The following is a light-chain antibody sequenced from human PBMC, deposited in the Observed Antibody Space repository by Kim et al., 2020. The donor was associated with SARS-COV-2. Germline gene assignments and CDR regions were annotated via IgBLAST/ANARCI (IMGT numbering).Light chain of an antibody. Sequence: QSALTQPASVSGSPGQSITISCTGTSSDVGGYNYVSWYQQHPGKAPKLMMCDVNTRPSGVSNRFSGSKSGNTASLTISGLRAEDEADYYCSSYTSQTTWVFGGGTQLTVL. V-gene: IGLV2-14*01. CDR2: DVN. CDR1: SSDVGGYNY. J-gene: IGLJ3*02. CDR3: SSYTSQTTWV.